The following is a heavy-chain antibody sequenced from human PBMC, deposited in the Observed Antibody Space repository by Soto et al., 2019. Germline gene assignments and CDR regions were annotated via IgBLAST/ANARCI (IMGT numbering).Heavy chain of an antibody. CDR3: CVVKRRDQYSTSGYWFDP. D-gene: IGHD2-15*01. V-gene: IGHV3-15*01. J-gene: IGHJ5*02. Sequence: GGSLRLSCAASGFTFSHAWMSWVRQAPGKGLEWVGRIKSKTDGETKDYGAPVRGRFTISRDDSKDTLYLQMNSLRIEDTAVYYCCVVKRRDQYSTSGYWFDPWGPGTL. CDR2: IKSKTDGETK. CDR1: GFTFSHAW.